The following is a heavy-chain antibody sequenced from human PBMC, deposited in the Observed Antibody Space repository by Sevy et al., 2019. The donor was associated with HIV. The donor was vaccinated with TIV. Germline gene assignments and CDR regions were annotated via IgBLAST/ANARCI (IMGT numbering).Heavy chain of an antibody. J-gene: IGHJ6*02. CDR1: GFSFSDHR. V-gene: IGHV3-48*03. CDR2: ISSSGSTI. D-gene: IGHD1-7*01. Sequence: GGSLRLSCVGSGFSFSDHRMHWVRQAPGKGLEWVSYISSSGSTIYYADSVKGRFTISRDNAKNSLYLQMNSLRAEDTAVYYCARDKNRYNWNYWDYYYGMDVWGQGTTVTVSS. CDR3: ARDKNRYNWNYWDYYYGMDV.